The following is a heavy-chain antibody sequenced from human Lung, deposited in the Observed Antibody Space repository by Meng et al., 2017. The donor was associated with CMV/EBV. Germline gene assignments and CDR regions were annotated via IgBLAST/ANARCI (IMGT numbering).Heavy chain of an antibody. CDR2: IKQDGSEK. CDR3: ARPLDGYSKSYFYYGMDV. CDR1: GFTFRGYW. D-gene: IGHD5-24*01. J-gene: IGHJ6*02. V-gene: IGHV3-7*01. Sequence: ESXKISXAASGFTFRGYWMSWVRQAPGKGLKWVANIKQDGSEKYYVDSVKGRFTISRDNADNSLYLQMNNLRPEDTAVYYCARPLDGYSKSYFYYGMDVWGPGTXVPVAS.